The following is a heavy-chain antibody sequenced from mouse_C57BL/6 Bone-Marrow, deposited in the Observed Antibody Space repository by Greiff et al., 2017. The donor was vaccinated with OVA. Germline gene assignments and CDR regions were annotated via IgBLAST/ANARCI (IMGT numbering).Heavy chain of an antibody. CDR1: GFNFKDYY. V-gene: IGHV14-2*01. J-gene: IGHJ2*01. CDR2: IDPEDGET. Sequence: VQLQQSGAELVKPGASVKLSCTASGFNFKDYYMHWVKQRTEQGLEWIGRIDPEDGETKSAPKFQGKATITADTSTNTAYLQLSSLTSADAAVYDCARDYYGSGYWGQGTTLTVSS. CDR3: ARDYYGSGY. D-gene: IGHD1-1*01.